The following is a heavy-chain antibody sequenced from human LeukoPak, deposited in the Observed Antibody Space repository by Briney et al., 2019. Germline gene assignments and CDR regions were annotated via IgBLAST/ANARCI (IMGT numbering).Heavy chain of an antibody. CDR3: ARDCSSTSCYAEWGGAFDI. V-gene: IGHV4-30-4*01. Sequence: SETLSLTCTVSGGSISSGDYYWSWIRQPPGKGLEWIGYIYYSGSTYYNPSLKSRVTISVDTSKNQFSLKLSSVTAADTAVYYCARDCSSTSCYAEWGGAFDIWGQGTMVTVSS. CDR1: GGSISSGDYY. D-gene: IGHD2-2*01. J-gene: IGHJ3*02. CDR2: IYYSGST.